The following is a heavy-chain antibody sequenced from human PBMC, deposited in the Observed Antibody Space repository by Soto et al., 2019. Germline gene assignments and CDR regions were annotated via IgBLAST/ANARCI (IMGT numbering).Heavy chain of an antibody. Sequence: GSLILSCAASGFTFTTYSMSWVLQAPGKGLEWVSVISGSGGRTDYADSVKGRFSISRDNSKNTLYLQMNSPRPEDTPVYYCASPYDNSGYFFGYWGQGTMVTVSS. CDR3: ASPYDNSGYFFGY. CDR2: ISGSGGRT. J-gene: IGHJ4*02. D-gene: IGHD3-22*01. V-gene: IGHV3-23*01. CDR1: GFTFTTYS.